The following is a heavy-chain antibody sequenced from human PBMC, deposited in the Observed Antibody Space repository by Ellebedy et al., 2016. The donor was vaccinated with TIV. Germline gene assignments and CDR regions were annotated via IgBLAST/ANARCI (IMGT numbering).Heavy chain of an antibody. V-gene: IGHV1-2*02. Sequence: AASVKVSCKASGYTFTGYYMHWVRQVHGQGLEWMGWINPNTGCTNYALKFQGRVTMTRDTSISTVHMELRRLRFDDTAVYYCAREHSSGCVDYWGQGTLVTLSS. CDR1: GYTFTGYY. D-gene: IGHD6-19*01. CDR2: INPNTGCT. J-gene: IGHJ4*02. CDR3: AREHSSGCVDY.